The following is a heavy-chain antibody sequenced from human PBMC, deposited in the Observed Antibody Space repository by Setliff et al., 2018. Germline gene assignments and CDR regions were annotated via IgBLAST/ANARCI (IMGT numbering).Heavy chain of an antibody. D-gene: IGHD6-13*01. J-gene: IGHJ3*02. CDR1: GGSFSGYY. CDR2: INHSGST. V-gene: IGHV4-34*01. Sequence: SETLSLTCAVYGGSFSGYYWSWIRQPPGKGLEWIGEINHSGSTNYNPSLKSRVTISVDTSKNQFSLKLSSVTAADTAVYYCAMILSGYSSSWGAFDIWGQGTMVTVS. CDR3: AMILSGYSSSWGAFDI.